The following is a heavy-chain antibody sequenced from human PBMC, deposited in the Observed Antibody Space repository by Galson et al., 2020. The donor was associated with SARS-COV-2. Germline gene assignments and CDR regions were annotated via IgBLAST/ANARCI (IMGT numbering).Heavy chain of an antibody. V-gene: IGHV3-53*01. Sequence: GGSLRLSCAASGLSVSSNYISWVRQAPGKGLEWVSIIYSGGSTYYADSVEGRFTISRDNSKNTLYLQMNSLRVEDTAVYYCARDLYYYGMDVWGQGTTVTVSS. CDR1: GLSVSSNY. CDR2: IYSGGST. CDR3: ARDLYYYGMDV. J-gene: IGHJ6*02.